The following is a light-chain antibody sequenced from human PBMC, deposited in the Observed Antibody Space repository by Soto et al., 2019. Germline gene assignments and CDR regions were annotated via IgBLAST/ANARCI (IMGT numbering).Light chain of an antibody. J-gene: IGKJ4*01. Sequence: DIQMTQSPSTLSASVGDRVTITCRASQSISSWLAWYQHKPGKAPNLLIYKASSLESGVPSWFSGSGSGTEFTLTVSSLQPDDLATYYCQQYDSYPLTFGGGTKVEIK. V-gene: IGKV1-5*03. CDR3: QQYDSYPLT. CDR2: KAS. CDR1: QSISSW.